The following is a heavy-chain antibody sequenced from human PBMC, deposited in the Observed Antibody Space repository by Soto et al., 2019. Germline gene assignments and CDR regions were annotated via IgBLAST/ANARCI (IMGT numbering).Heavy chain of an antibody. CDR2: INHSGST. Sequence: QVQLQQWGAGLLKPSETLSLTCAVYGGSFSGYYWSWIRQPPGKGLEWIGEINHSGSTNYNPSLKSRVTISVDTSKNQFSLKLSSVTAADTAVYYCARFRRVPAAIMRGNWFDPWGQGTLVTVSS. CDR3: ARFRRVPAAIMRGNWFDP. CDR1: GGSFSGYY. V-gene: IGHV4-34*01. J-gene: IGHJ5*02. D-gene: IGHD2-2*01.